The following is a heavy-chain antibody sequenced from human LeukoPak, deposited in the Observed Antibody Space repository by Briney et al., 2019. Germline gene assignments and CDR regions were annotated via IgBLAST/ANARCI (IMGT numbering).Heavy chain of an antibody. CDR2: IYYSGST. D-gene: IGHD3-3*01. CDR3: ARYIRSSHYYMDV. V-gene: IGHV4-59*11. CDR1: GGSISNHY. Sequence: PSETLSLTCTFSGGSISNHYWSCLRQSPGTRLEWIGYIYYSGSTNYNPSLKSRVTISADTSKDQIPLNLHSVTAADTAVYYCARYIRSSHYYMDVWGKGTTVTVSS. J-gene: IGHJ6*03.